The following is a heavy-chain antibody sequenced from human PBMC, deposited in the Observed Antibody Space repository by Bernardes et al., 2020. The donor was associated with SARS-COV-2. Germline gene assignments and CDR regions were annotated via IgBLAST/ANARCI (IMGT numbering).Heavy chain of an antibody. V-gene: IGHV4-34*01. CDR2: INHSGST. D-gene: IGHD3-22*01. CDR1: GGSFSGYY. Sequence: SETLSLTCAVYGGSFSGYYWSWIRQPPGKGLEWIGEINHSGSTNYNPSLKSRVTISVDTSKNQFSLKLSSVTAADTAVYYCARGGLFLNDAFDIWGQGTMVTVSS. J-gene: IGHJ3*02. CDR3: ARGGLFLNDAFDI.